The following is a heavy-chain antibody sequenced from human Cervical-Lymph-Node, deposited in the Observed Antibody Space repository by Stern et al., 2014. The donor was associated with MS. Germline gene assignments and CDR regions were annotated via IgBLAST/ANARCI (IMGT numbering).Heavy chain of an antibody. CDR3: AGEGDHKTYFGDWFDP. V-gene: IGHV1-69*01. D-gene: IGHD2/OR15-2a*01. Sequence: QVQLVQSGAEVKKPGSSVKVSCKASGGTFTSYGISWVRQAPGQGLEWLGGILPIFGTTNYAQKFQGRVTITADESTSTAYMELSSLRSEDTAVYYCAGEGDHKTYFGDWFDPWGQGTLVTVSS. CDR1: GGTFTSYG. CDR2: ILPIFGTT. J-gene: IGHJ5*02.